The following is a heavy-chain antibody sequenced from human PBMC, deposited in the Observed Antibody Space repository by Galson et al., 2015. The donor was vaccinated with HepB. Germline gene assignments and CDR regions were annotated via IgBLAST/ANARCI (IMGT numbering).Heavy chain of an antibody. D-gene: IGHD3-10*01. Sequence: SVKVSCKASGYTFTSYAMHWVRQAPGQRLEWMGWINAGNGNTKYSQKFQGRVTITRDTSASTAYMELSSLRSEDTAVYYCARSPVRGVIINDYWGQGTLVTVSS. CDR3: ARSPVRGVIINDY. CDR1: GYTFTSYA. CDR2: INAGNGNT. J-gene: IGHJ4*02. V-gene: IGHV1-3*01.